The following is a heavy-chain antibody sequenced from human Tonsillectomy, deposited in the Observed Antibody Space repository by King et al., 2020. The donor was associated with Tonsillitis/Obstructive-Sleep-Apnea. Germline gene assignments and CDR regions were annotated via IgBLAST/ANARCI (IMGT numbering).Heavy chain of an antibody. CDR1: RGSVSTYY. CDR2: VSNSGSA. CDR3: AKSRVPAALYFDY. Sequence: QLQESGPGLVKPSETLSLTCTVSRGSVSTYYWSWIRQPPGKGLEWIGYVSNSGSANYNPSLKSRVTLSIDTSKNQFSLRLRSVTAADTAVYYCAKSRVPAALYFDYWGQGTLVTVSS. J-gene: IGHJ4*02. D-gene: IGHD2-2*01. V-gene: IGHV4-59*02.